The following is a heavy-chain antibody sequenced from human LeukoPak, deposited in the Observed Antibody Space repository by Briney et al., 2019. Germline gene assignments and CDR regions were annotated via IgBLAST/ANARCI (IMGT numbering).Heavy chain of an antibody. CDR3: TSEPLLQDGFDH. V-gene: IGHV3-15*01. Sequence: GGSLRLFCTPSGFSFIHARMIWVRQAPGKGLEWVGRIKSNIDGGASDYAAPVKGRFTVSRDDSRNTPYLQMNTLQIEDTGIYFCTSEPLLQDGFDHWGQGTLVTVSS. CDR2: IKSNIDGGAS. D-gene: IGHD3-22*01. CDR1: GFSFIHAR. J-gene: IGHJ5*02.